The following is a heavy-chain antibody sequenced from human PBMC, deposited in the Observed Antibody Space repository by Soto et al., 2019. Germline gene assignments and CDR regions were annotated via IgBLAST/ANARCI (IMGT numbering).Heavy chain of an antibody. CDR2: ISAYNGNT. J-gene: IGHJ6*03. D-gene: IGHD2-2*01. CDR3: ARDGGPSGCSSTSCPPTYYYYYMDV. Sequence: ASVKVSCKASGYTFTSYGISWVRQAPGQGLEWMGWISAYNGNTNYAQKLQGRVTMTTDTSTSTAYMELRSLRSDDTAVYYCARDGGPSGCSSTSCPPTYYYYYMDVWGKGTTVTVSS. CDR1: GYTFTSYG. V-gene: IGHV1-18*01.